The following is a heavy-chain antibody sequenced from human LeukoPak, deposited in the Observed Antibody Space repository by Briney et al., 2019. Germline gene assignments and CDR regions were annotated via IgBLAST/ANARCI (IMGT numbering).Heavy chain of an antibody. CDR3: AKAFREYGSSTYSSFDI. D-gene: IGHD6-13*01. J-gene: IGHJ3*02. V-gene: IGHV3-23*01. Sequence: GGSLRLSCAASGFPFSSYAMSWVRQAPGKGLQWVSTITGTTHYADSVRGRFTISRDNSKNILYLQMNSLSTEDTAIYYCAKAFREYGSSTYSSFDIWGQGTMVTVSS. CDR1: GFPFSSYA. CDR2: ITGTT.